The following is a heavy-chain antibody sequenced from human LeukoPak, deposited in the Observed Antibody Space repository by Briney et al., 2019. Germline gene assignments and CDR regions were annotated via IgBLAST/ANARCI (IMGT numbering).Heavy chain of an antibody. CDR3: AKTNLGWLVWYYGMDV. J-gene: IGHJ6*02. CDR1: GFTFSGYA. CDR2: ISGSGGST. D-gene: IGHD3-3*01. Sequence: GGSLRLSCAASGFTFSGYAMSWVRQAPGKGLEWVSAISGSGGSTYYADSVKGRFTISRDNSKNTLYLQMNSLRAEDTAVYYCAKTNLGWLVWYYGMDVWGQGTAVTVSS. V-gene: IGHV3-23*01.